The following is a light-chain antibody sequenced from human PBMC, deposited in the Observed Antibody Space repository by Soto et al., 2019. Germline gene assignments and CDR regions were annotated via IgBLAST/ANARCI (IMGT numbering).Light chain of an antibody. V-gene: IGLV2-14*01. CDR1: SSDVGGYDY. J-gene: IGLJ1*01. Sequence: QSVLTHPASVSGSPGQSVTISCTGTSSDVGGYDYVSWCQQHPGTAPKLMLYEVNNRPSGVSNRFSGSKSGNTASLIISGLQTEDEADYYCSAYTTTSTLIFGTGTKVTVL. CDR2: EVN. CDR3: SAYTTTSTLI.